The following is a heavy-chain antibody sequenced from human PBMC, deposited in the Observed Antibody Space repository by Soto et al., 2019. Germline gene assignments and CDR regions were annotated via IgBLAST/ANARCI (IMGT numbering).Heavy chain of an antibody. CDR1: GGSISSYY. V-gene: IGHV4-59*01. Sequence: SETLALTCTVSGGSISSYYWSWIRQPPGKGLEWIGYIYYSGSTNYNPSLKSRVTISVDTSNNQFSLKLSSVTAADTAVYYCTRVWGGAFAFWGQRTMVTVSS. CDR2: IYYSGST. D-gene: IGHD3-10*01. CDR3: TRVWGGAFAF. J-gene: IGHJ3*01.